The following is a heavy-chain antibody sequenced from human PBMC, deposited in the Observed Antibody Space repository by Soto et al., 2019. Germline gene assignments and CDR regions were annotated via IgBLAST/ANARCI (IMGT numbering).Heavy chain of an antibody. V-gene: IGHV3-30*18. D-gene: IGHD3-22*01. CDR1: GFTFSSYG. Sequence: GGSLRLSCAASGFTFSSYGMHWVRQAPGKGLEWVAVISYDGSNKYYADSVKGRFTISRDNSKNTLYLQMNSLRAEDTAVYHCAKAPPDYYDSSGYYHPTYYFDYWGQGTLVTVSS. CDR3: AKAPPDYYDSSGYYHPTYYFDY. CDR2: ISYDGSNK. J-gene: IGHJ4*02.